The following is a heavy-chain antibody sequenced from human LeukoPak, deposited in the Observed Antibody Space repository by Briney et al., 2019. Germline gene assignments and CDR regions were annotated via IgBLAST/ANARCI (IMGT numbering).Heavy chain of an antibody. CDR3: ARSGSYSAPFGY. CDR1: GFTFSSYG. CDR2: IRYDGSNK. Sequence: GGSLRLSCAASGFTFSSYGMHWVRQAPGKGLEWVAFIRYDGSNKYYADSVKGRFTISRDNSKNTLYLQMNSLRAEDTAVYYCARSGSYSAPFGYWGQGTLVTVSS. J-gene: IGHJ4*02. D-gene: IGHD3-10*01. V-gene: IGHV3-30*02.